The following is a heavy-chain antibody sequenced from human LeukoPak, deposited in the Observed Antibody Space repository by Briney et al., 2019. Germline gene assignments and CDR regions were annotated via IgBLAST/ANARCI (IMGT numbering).Heavy chain of an antibody. CDR2: ISSLSGTI. CDR3: ARDQGGGTSY. CDR1: GFTFSSYS. D-gene: IGHD1-26*01. J-gene: IGHJ4*02. V-gene: IGHV3-48*01. Sequence: GGSLRLSCAASGFTFSSYSMNWVRQAPGGGLVWVSYISSLSGTIYYADSVKGRFTISRDNAKNSLYLQMDSLRAEDTAVYYCARDQGGGTSYWGQGTLVTVSS.